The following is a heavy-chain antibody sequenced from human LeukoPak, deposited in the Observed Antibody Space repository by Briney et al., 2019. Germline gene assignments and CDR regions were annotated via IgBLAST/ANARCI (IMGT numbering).Heavy chain of an antibody. D-gene: IGHD3-9*01. CDR3: ARGKDDILTGYYPNYYYYMDV. V-gene: IGHV3-23*01. Sequence: GRSLRLSCAASGFTFSNYAMHWVRQAPGKGLEWVSAISGSGGDRYYADSVKGRFTISRDNSKNTVYLQMNSLRAEDTAVYYCARGKDDILTGYYPNYYYYMDVWGKGTTVTISS. J-gene: IGHJ6*03. CDR1: GFTFSNYA. CDR2: ISGSGGDR.